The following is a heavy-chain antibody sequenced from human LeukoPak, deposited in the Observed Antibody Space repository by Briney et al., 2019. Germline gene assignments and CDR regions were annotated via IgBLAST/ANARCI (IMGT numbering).Heavy chain of an antibody. V-gene: IGHV1-18*04. J-gene: IGHJ4*02. CDR1: GYTFSSYG. D-gene: IGHD2-8*01. CDR2: ISGYNGNR. CDR3: ASGGWGFCTNGVCYIDQVPEDH. Sequence: ASVKVSCKASGYTFSSYGISWVRQAPGQGLEWMGWISGYNGNRYYGQKFQGRVTMTTDTSATTAYMELTGLRSDDTAVYYCASGGWGFCTNGVCYIDQVPEDHWGQGTLVTVSS.